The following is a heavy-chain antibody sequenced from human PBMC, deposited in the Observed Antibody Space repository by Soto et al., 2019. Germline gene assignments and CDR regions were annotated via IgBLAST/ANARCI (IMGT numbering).Heavy chain of an antibody. D-gene: IGHD3-16*02. CDR2: VSYDGSNK. CDR3: AKALGELSPESFDY. CDR1: GFTFSSFG. Sequence: QVQLVESGGGVVQPGRSLRLSCAASGFTFSSFGMHWVRQAPGKGLEWVAIVSYDGSNKYYADSVKGRFTVSRDNSKNTLFLQMNRLKTEDTAVYYCAKALGELSPESFDYWGQGSLVTVSS. V-gene: IGHV3-30*18. J-gene: IGHJ4*02.